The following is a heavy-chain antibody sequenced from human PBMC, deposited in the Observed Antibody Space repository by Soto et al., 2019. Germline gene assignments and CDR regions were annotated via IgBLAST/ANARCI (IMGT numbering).Heavy chain of an antibody. J-gene: IGHJ3*02. CDR3: ARSPSGSYPSGNALDT. D-gene: IGHD1-26*01. CDR2: IGTKADT. Sequence: GGSLRLSCATSGFDFNIYDMFWVRQPTGKGLEWVSAIGTKADTFYPDSVKGRFTISRENARNSLYLQMNSLRAGDTGVYYCARSPSGSYPSGNALDTWGQGTMVTVS. CDR1: GFDFNIYD. V-gene: IGHV3-13*01.